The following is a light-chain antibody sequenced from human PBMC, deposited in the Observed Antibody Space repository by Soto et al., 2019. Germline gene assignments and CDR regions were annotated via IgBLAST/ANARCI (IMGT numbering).Light chain of an antibody. Sequence: EIMLTQYPGTLSLSPGDRATLSCRASQSVSSGFLAWYQQKPGQAPRLLIYAASSRAADIPDRFSGSGSGTDFTLTIGRLEPEDFAVYYCQQYGSSPKTFGQGTKVEIK. CDR3: QQYGSSPKT. J-gene: IGKJ1*01. CDR2: AAS. CDR1: QSVSSGF. V-gene: IGKV3-20*01.